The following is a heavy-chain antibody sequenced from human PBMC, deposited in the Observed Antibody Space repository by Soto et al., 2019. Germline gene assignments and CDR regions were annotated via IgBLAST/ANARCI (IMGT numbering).Heavy chain of an antibody. D-gene: IGHD2-21*01. Sequence: VHLLESGGGLVQPGGSLRLSCATSGFTFGNYAMNWVRQAPGKGLEWVSGISGSGLNTFYADSVKGRFTISRDNSRNTLFLQIDSLRAEDTAVYYCAKDSCGGDCDFWYFDYWGQGTLVTVS. CDR1: GFTFGNYA. CDR3: AKDSCGGDCDFWYFDY. V-gene: IGHV3-23*01. J-gene: IGHJ4*02. CDR2: ISGSGLNT.